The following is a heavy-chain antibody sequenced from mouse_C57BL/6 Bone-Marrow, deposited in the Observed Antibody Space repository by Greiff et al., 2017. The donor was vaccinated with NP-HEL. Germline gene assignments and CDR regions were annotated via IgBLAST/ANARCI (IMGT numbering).Heavy chain of an antibody. V-gene: IGHV3-6*01. J-gene: IGHJ1*03. Sequence: ESGPGLVKPPQSLSLTCSVTGYSITSGYYWNWIRQFPGNKLEWMGYISYDGSNNYNPSLKNRISITRDTSKNQFFLKLNSVTTEDTATYYCARDPSPLIATVGARGYFDVWGTGTTVTVSS. CDR3: ARDPSPLIATVGARGYFDV. CDR2: ISYDGSN. D-gene: IGHD1-1*01. CDR1: GYSITSGYY.